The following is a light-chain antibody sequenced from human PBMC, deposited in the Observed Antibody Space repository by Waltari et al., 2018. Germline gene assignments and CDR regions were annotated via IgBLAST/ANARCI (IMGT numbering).Light chain of an antibody. CDR3: PVWDAIDEPVL. Sequence: SYVLTQAPSVSVAPGKTAKIACGGNNSGRKRGHWYQQKPGQAPILVVFDDSDRPSGIPERFSGSNAGNTATLTISRAEAGDEADYYCPVWDAIDEPVLFGGGTKLTV. J-gene: IGLJ2*01. CDR1: NSGRKR. CDR2: DDS. V-gene: IGLV3-21*03.